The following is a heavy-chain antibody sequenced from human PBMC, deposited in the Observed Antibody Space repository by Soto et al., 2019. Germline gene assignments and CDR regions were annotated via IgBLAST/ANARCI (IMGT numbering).Heavy chain of an antibody. CDR3: ARGDYYDSSGYFDY. D-gene: IGHD3-22*01. CDR1: GGTFSSYT. J-gene: IGHJ4*02. Sequence: QVQLVQSGAEVKKPGSSVEVSCKASGGTFSSYTISWVRQAPGQGLEWMGRIIPILGIANYAQKFQGRVTITADKSTSTAYMELSSLRSEDTAVYYCARGDYYDSSGYFDYWGQGTLVTVSS. CDR2: IIPILGIA. V-gene: IGHV1-69*02.